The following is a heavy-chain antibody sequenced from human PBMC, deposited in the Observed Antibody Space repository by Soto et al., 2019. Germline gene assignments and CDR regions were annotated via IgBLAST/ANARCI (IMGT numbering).Heavy chain of an antibody. CDR1: GVSISSGNW. CDR2: IFHDGTD. Sequence: SETLSLTCAVPGVSISSGNWWTWVRQTPQRGLEYIGEIFHDGTDNYYPSFERRVAISVDTSKNQFSLKLTSVTAADTAIYFCARLVYDTRLNYMYFDFWGQGALVTVSS. D-gene: IGHD3-10*01. J-gene: IGHJ4*02. V-gene: IGHV4-4*02. CDR3: ARLVYDTRLNYMYFDF.